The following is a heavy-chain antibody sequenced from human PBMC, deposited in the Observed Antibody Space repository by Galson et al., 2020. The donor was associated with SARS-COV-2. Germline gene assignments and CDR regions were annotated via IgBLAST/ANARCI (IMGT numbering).Heavy chain of an antibody. CDR1: GRSLSSVSYY. CDR3: GRFHQRENSSGWYYYLPDY. J-gene: IGHJ4*02. D-gene: IGHD6-19*01. CDR2: IYYTGTT. Sequence: SETLSLTCTVSGRSLSSVSYYCSWIRHTPGKGLEWTAHIYYTGTTNYNPSPKTRVTISVDTSKNQFSLKLSSVTAADTAVYYCGRFHQRENSSGWYYYLPDYWGQGTMVTGSS. V-gene: IGHV4-61*01.